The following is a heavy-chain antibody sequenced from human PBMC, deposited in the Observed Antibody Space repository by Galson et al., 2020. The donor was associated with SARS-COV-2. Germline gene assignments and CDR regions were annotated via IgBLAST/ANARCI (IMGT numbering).Heavy chain of an antibody. CDR2: INPNSGGT. V-gene: IGHV1-2*02. J-gene: IGHJ5*02. D-gene: IGHD4-17*01. CDR1: GYTFTGYY. CDR3: AREASADYGDYVYWFDP. Sequence: ASVTVSCKASGYTFTGYYMQWVRQAPGQGLEWMGWINPNSGGTNYAQQFQGRVTMTRDTSISTAYMELSRLRSDDTAVYYCAREASADYGDYVYWFDPWGQGTLVTVSS.